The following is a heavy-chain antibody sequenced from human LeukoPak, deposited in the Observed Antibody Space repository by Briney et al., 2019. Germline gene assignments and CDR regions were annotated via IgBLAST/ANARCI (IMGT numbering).Heavy chain of an antibody. V-gene: IGHV3-48*01. CDR2: IGPGGDI. Sequence: GGSLRLSCVASGFSFTAYSMNWVRQAPGRGLEWISYIGPGGDIYYADSVTGRFTVSRDIAKNSLYLQMNGLRVEDTAVYYCARRFDSWGQGTLVTVSS. J-gene: IGHJ4*02. CDR3: ARRFDS. CDR1: GFSFTAYS.